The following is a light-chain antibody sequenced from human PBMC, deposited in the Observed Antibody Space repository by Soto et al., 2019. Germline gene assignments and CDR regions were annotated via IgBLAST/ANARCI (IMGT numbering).Light chain of an antibody. CDR2: GAS. CDR1: QSVSSK. V-gene: IGKV3-15*01. CDR3: QQYNNWPRIT. J-gene: IGKJ5*01. Sequence: IVLTHSPDTLSVSPVEVSTLSCRASQSVSSKLAWYQQKPGQAPRLLIYGASTRATGIPARFSGSGSGTEFTLTISSLQSEDFAVYYCQQYNNWPRITFGQGTRLEI.